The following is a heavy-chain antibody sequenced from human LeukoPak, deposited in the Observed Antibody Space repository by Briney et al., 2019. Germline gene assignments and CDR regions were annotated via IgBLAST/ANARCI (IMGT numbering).Heavy chain of an antibody. CDR1: GDSITSSGYF. D-gene: IGHD3-3*01. CDR3: ARQYKFWSGYAYYFDY. J-gene: IGHJ4*02. Sequence: KPSETLSLTCSVSGDSITSSGYFWGWLRQPPGKGPEWIGSILYSGSTNYNPSLKSRVTISVDTSKNQFSLKLSSVTAADTAVYYCARQYKFWSGYAYYFDYWGQGTLVTVSS. V-gene: IGHV4-39*07. CDR2: ILYSGST.